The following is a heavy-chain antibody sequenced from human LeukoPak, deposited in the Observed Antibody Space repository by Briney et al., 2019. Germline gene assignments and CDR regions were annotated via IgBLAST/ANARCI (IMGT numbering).Heavy chain of an antibody. CDR2: IYYSGST. J-gene: IGHJ4*02. D-gene: IGHD6-13*01. CDR1: GGSISSRGFF. Sequence: SETLPLTCTVSGGSISSRGFFWGWIRQPPGKGLEWIGYIYYSGSTNYNPSLKSRVTISVDTSKNQFSLKLSSVTAADTAVYYCARASEQQLTTYYFDYWGQGTLVTVSS. CDR3: ARASEQQLTTYYFDY. V-gene: IGHV4-61*05.